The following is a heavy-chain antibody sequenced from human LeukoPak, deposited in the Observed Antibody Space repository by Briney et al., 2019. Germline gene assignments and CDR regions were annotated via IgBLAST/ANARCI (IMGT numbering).Heavy chain of an antibody. CDR3: AKDAYSSSWYSYYFDY. J-gene: IGHJ4*02. CDR1: GFTFSNYD. Sequence: GGSLRLSCAASGFTFSNYDMTWVRQAPGKGLEWVAVISYDGSNKYYADSVKGRFTISRDNSKNTLYLQMNSLRAEDTAVYYCAKDAYSSSWYSYYFDYWGQGTLVTVSS. D-gene: IGHD6-13*01. CDR2: ISYDGSNK. V-gene: IGHV3-30*18.